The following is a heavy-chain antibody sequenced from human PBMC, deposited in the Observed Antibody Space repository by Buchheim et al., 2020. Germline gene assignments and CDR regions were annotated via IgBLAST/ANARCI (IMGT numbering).Heavy chain of an antibody. CDR2: AYYSGST. CDR3: AREVYSVTSSRGFDI. CDR1: GGSIGNYY. D-gene: IGHD1-26*01. Sequence: QVLLQESGPRLVKPSETMSLTCSVSGGSIGNYYWSWIRQAPGKGLEWIGYAYYSGSTYYNPSLESRAPTSVDTSKNQFSLKVASVTAADTAVYYCAREVYSVTSSRGFDIWGQGT. J-gene: IGHJ3*02. V-gene: IGHV4-59*01.